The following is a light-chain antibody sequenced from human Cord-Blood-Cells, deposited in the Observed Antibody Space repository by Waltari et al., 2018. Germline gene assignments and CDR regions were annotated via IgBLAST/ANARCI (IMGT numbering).Light chain of an antibody. CDR1: QGISSY. J-gene: IGKJ4*01. Sequence: AIRMTQSPSPFSASTGDRVTITCRASQGISSYLAWYQQKPGKAPNLLIYAASTLQSGVPSRFSGSGSGTDFTLTISCLQSEDFATYYCQQYYSYPLTFGGGTKVEIK. CDR3: QQYYSYPLT. CDR2: AAS. V-gene: IGKV1-8*01.